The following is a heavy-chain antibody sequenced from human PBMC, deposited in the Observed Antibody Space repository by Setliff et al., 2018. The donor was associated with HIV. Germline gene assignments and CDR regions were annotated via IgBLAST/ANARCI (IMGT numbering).Heavy chain of an antibody. CDR1: EYTFNTHW. V-gene: IGHV5-51*01. Sequence: GESLKISCKTSEYTFNTHWIGWVRRVPGKGLDWMGVIYPGDLRTRYNPSFQGQVTLSVDKSTRTAYRQWNSLRASDSAMYYCATRPLLDTGPSYWGQGTVVTVAS. CDR2: IYPGDLRT. CDR3: ATRPLLDTGPSY. D-gene: IGHD2-8*02. J-gene: IGHJ4*02.